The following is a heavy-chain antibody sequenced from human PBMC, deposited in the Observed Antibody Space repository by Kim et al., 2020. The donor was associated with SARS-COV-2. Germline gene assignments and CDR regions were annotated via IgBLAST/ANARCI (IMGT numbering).Heavy chain of an antibody. Sequence: GGSLRLSCAASGFTFSSYGMHWVRQAPGKGLEWVAVISYDGSNKYYADSVKGRFTISRDNSKNTLYLQMNSLRAEDTAVYYCAKDLPSLDGMDVWGQGTTVTVSS. J-gene: IGHJ6*02. D-gene: IGHD1-26*01. CDR1: GFTFSSYG. CDR2: ISYDGSNK. V-gene: IGHV3-30*18. CDR3: AKDLPSLDGMDV.